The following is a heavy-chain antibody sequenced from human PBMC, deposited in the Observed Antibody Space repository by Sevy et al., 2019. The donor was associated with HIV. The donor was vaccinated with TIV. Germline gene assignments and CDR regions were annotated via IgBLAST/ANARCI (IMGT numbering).Heavy chain of an antibody. V-gene: IGHV3-7*01. CDR1: GFTFSPYW. J-gene: IGHJ4*02. CDR2: IRPDGSDK. D-gene: IGHD1-26*01. Sequence: GGSLRLSCAASGFTFSPYWMTWVRQAPGKGLEWVANIRPDGSDKYYVDSVKGRFTISRDNAKNSLYLQMNSLRADDTAMYYCARGVGLDCWGQGAVVTVSS. CDR3: ARGVGLDC.